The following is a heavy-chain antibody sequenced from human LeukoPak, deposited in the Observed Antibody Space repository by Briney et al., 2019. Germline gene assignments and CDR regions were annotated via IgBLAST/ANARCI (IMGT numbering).Heavy chain of an antibody. Sequence: GGSLRLSCAASGFTFSSYWMHWVRQAPGKGLVWVSRINSDGSSTRYADSVKGRFTISRDNAKNTLYLQMNSLRAEDTAVYYCARETRDGYKDDAFDIWGQGTMVTVSS. V-gene: IGHV3-74*01. CDR3: ARETRDGYKDDAFDI. J-gene: IGHJ3*02. D-gene: IGHD5-24*01. CDR2: INSDGSST. CDR1: GFTFSSYW.